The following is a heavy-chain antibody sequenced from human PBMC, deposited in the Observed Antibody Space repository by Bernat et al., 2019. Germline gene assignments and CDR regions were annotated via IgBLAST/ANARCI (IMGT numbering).Heavy chain of an antibody. V-gene: IGHV3-49*04. J-gene: IGHJ6*03. CDR1: GFTFGDYA. CDR3: TRDSMTTVTGYYYYYYMDV. CDR2: IRSKAYGGKT. Sequence: EVQLVESGGGLVQPGRSLRLSCTASGFTFGDYAMSWVRQAPGKGLEWVGFIRSKAYGGKTEDAGSVKGRFTISRDDSKSIAYLQMNRLKTEDTAVYYCTRDSMTTVTGYYYYYYMDVWGKGTTVTVSS. D-gene: IGHD4-17*01.